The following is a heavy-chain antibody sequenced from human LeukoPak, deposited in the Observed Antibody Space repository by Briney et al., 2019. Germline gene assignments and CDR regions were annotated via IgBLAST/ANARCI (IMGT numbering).Heavy chain of an antibody. V-gene: IGHV1-8*01. CDR3: ATKTDITIFYYMDV. Sequence: GASVKLSCKASGYTFTSYDINWVRQATGQGLEWMGWMNPNSSNTGYAQKFQGRVTMTRNTSISTAYMELSSLRSEDTAVYYCATKTDITIFYYMDVWGKGTTVTVSS. CDR2: MNPNSSNT. D-gene: IGHD3-3*01. J-gene: IGHJ6*03. CDR1: GYTFTSYD.